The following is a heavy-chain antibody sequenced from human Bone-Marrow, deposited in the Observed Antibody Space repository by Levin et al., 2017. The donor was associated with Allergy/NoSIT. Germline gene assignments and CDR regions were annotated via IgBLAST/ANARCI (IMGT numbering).Heavy chain of an antibody. V-gene: IGHV3-7*01. CDR1: GFVFSNYW. D-gene: IGHD3-22*01. CDR3: ARVHDVTFYYDSSGYYRDAFDL. J-gene: IGHJ3*01. Sequence: HAGGSLRLSCAASGFVFSNYWMTWVRQAPGKGLEWVAKIKEDGNEIYYVDSVKGRFTISRDSAKNSLYLQMSSLGVEDTAVYYCARVHDVTFYYDSSGYYRDAFDLWGQGTMVTVSS. CDR2: IKEDGNEI.